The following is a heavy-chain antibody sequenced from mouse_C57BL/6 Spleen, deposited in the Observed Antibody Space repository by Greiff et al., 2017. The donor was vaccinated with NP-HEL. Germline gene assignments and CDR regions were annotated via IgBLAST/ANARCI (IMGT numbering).Heavy chain of an antibody. V-gene: IGHV5-17*01. Sequence: DVQLVESGGGLVKPGGSLKLSCAASGFTFSDYGMHWVRQAPEKGLEWVAYISSGSSTIYYADTVKGRFTISRDNAKNTLFLQMTSLRSEDTAMYYCARGGDGYFYAMDYWGQGTSVTVSS. CDR2: ISSGSSTI. CDR1: GFTFSDYG. D-gene: IGHD2-3*01. J-gene: IGHJ4*01. CDR3: ARGGDGYFYAMDY.